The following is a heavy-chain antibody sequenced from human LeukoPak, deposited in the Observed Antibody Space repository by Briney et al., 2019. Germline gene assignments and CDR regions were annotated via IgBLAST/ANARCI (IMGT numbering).Heavy chain of an antibody. CDR1: GFTFSSYA. D-gene: IGHD4-11*01. CDR3: ARDQTTVTTLGYGMDV. Sequence: GRSLRLSCAASGFTFSSYAMHWVRQAPGKGLEWVAVISYDGSNKYYADSVKGRFTISRDNSKNTLYLQMNSLRAEDTAVYYCARDQTTVTTLGYGMDVWGQGTTVTVSS. CDR2: ISYDGSNK. V-gene: IGHV3-30-3*01. J-gene: IGHJ6*02.